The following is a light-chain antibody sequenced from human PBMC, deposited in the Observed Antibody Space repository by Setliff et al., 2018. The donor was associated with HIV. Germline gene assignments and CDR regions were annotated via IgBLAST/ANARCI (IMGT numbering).Light chain of an antibody. V-gene: IGLV2-23*01. CDR2: QAT. CDR1: SNDVGRYDL. CDR3: CSNTGSNTFV. Sequence: QSALAQPASVSGSPGQSIHISCTETSNDVGRYDLVSWYQQHPARAPKLIIYQATRRPSGVSNRFSGSKSGNVASLTISGLQAEDEADYYCCSNTGSNTFVFGTGTKVTVL. J-gene: IGLJ1*01.